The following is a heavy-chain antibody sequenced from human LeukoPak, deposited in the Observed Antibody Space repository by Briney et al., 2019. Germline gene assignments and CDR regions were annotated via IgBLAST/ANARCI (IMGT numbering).Heavy chain of an antibody. CDR3: AKGLSSTSFPY. V-gene: IGHV3-7*03. J-gene: IGHJ4*02. D-gene: IGHD2-2*01. CDR1: GFTFSSHW. CDR2: IKQDASDK. Sequence: GGSLRLSCAASGFTFSSHWMSWVRQAPGKGLEWVAYIKQDASDKYYVDSMKGRFTISRDNAKNSLYLQMNSLRAEDTALYYCAKGLSSTSFPYWGQGTLVTVSS.